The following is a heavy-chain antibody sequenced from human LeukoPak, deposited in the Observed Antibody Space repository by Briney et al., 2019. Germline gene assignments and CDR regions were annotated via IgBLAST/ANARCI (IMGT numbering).Heavy chain of an antibody. CDR3: VKGYCSSISCYGDY. CDR1: GFTFSSYA. J-gene: IGHJ4*02. Sequence: GGSLRLSCSASGFTFSSYAMHWVRQAPGKGLEYVSAISSNGGSTYYADSVKGRVTISRDNSKNTLYLQMSSLRAEDTAVYYCVKGYCSSISCYGDYWGQGTLVAFSS. V-gene: IGHV3-64D*09. CDR2: ISSNGGST. D-gene: IGHD2-2*01.